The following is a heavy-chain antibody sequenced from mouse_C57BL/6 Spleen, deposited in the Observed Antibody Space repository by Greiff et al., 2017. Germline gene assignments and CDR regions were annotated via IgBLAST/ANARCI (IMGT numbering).Heavy chain of an antibody. D-gene: IGHD2-1*01. Sequence: VQLQQSGAELVRPGASVKLSCTASGFNIKDYYMHWVKQRPEQGLEWIGRIDPEDGDTEYAPKFQGKATMTAAASSNTAYLQLSSLTSEDTAVYYCTTGNLYYDVWGTWPTVTVS. CDR3: TTGNLYYDV. V-gene: IGHV14-1*01. CDR2: IDPEDGDT. J-gene: IGHJ1*03. CDR1: GFNIKDYY.